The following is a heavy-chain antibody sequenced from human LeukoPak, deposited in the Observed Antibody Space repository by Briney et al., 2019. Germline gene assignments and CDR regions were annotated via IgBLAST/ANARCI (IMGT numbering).Heavy chain of an antibody. CDR3: ARGSSSWYSSGYYMDV. Sequence: ASVKVSCKASGYTFTSYYMHWVRQAPGQGLEWMGWINPNSGGTNYAQKFQGRVTMTRDTSISTAYMELSRLRSDDTAVYYCARGSSSWYSSGYYMDVWGKGTTVTVSS. CDR1: GYTFTSYY. V-gene: IGHV1-2*02. CDR2: INPNSGGT. D-gene: IGHD6-13*01. J-gene: IGHJ6*03.